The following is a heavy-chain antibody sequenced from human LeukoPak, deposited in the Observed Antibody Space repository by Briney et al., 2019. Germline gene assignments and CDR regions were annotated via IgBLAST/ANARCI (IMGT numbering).Heavy chain of an antibody. CDR3: VRTNSGGFDY. CDR1: GGSFSSSSSY. Sequence: SETLSLTCAVYGGSFSSSSSYWAWIRQPPGKGLEWIGSIYYSGSTSYYPSLKSRVTISVDTSKNQFSVKLSSVTAADTAVYYCVRTNSGGFDYWGQGTLVTVSS. V-gene: IGHV4-39*01. J-gene: IGHJ4*02. D-gene: IGHD2-15*01. CDR2: IYYSGST.